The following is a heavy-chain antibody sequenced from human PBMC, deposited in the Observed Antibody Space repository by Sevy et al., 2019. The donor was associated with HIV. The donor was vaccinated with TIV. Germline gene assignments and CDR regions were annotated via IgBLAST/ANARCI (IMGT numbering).Heavy chain of an antibody. CDR1: GFTFSSYE. Sequence: GGSLRLSCAASGFTFSSYEMNWVRQAPGKGLEWVSYISNSGTTISYSDSVRGRFTISRDNARNSLYLQMNSLRGEDTAVYYCARDLPPSATTVAHFYHWGQGTLVTVSS. D-gene: IGHD4-17*01. CDR2: ISNSGTTI. V-gene: IGHV3-48*03. CDR3: ARDLPPSATTVAHFYH. J-gene: IGHJ4*02.